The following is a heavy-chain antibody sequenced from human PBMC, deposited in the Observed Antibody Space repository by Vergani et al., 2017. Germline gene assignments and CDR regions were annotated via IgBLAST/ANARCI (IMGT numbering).Heavy chain of an antibody. D-gene: IGHD5-12*01. CDR3: ARDPGGSGYDRGDYFDY. V-gene: IGHV3-43D*04. Sequence: EVQLVESGGVVVQPGGSLRLSCAASGFTFDDYAMHWVRQAPGKGLEWVSLISWDGGSTYYADSVKGRFTISRDNAKNSLYLQMNSLRAEDTAVYYCARDPGGSGYDRGDYFDYWGQGTLVTVSS. CDR2: ISWDGGST. J-gene: IGHJ4*02. CDR1: GFTFDDYA.